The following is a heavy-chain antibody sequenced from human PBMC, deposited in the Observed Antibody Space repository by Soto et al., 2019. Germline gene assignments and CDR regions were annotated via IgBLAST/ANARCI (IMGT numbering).Heavy chain of an antibody. CDR3: VRRGIDYLLALVGV. Sequence: QVQLQQSGPRLVKPSETLSLTCTVSSGPDRSHNWGWIRQPPGRGLEWIGYVYYTGYTAYNPSLRSRLPISADASTNHISLTLSSVTGVGLAVYSSVRRGIDYLLALVGVWGQWTAVSLSP. CDR2: VYYTGYT. D-gene: IGHD4-17*01. V-gene: IGHV4-59*02. J-gene: IGHJ6*01. CDR1: SGPDRSHN.